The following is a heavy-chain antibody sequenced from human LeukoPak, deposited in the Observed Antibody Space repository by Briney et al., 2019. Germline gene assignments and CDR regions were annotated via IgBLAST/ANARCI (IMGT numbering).Heavy chain of an antibody. V-gene: IGHV3-48*02. Sequence: QPGGSLRLSCAASGLTFSSYSMNWVRQAPGKGLEWVSYITSSSDTIYYADSVKGRFTISRDNAKNSLYLQMNSPRDEDTAVYYCTRGLPREVFDYWGQGTLVTVSS. CDR2: ITSSSDTI. CDR1: GLTFSSYS. D-gene: IGHD2-15*01. CDR3: TRGLPREVFDY. J-gene: IGHJ4*02.